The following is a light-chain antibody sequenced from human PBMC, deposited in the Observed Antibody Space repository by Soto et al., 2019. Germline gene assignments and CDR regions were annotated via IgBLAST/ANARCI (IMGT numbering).Light chain of an antibody. CDR1: SSNIGAGYD. CDR3: QSYDSSLSGWGV. V-gene: IGLV1-40*01. CDR2: GNS. J-gene: IGLJ1*01. Sequence: QSVLTQSPSVSGAPGQRVTISCTGSSSNIGAGYDVHWYQQLPGTAPKLLIYGNSNRPSGVPDRFSGSKSGTSASLAITGLQAEDEADYYCQSYDSSLSGWGVFGTGTKVTVL.